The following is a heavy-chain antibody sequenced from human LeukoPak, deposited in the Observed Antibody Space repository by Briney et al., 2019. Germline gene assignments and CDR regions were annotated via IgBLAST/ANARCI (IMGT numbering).Heavy chain of an antibody. J-gene: IGHJ4*02. CDR2: LYSGGNT. D-gene: IGHD6-19*01. V-gene: IGHV3-66*01. CDR3: ARDLSPYSSGWFDY. CDR1: GFTVSSNY. Sequence: GGSLRLSCAASGFTVSSNYMNWVRQAPGKGLEWVSVLYSGGNTYYADSVKGRFIISRDNAENSLYLQMNSLRAEHTAVYYCARDLSPYSSGWFDYWGQGTLVTVSS.